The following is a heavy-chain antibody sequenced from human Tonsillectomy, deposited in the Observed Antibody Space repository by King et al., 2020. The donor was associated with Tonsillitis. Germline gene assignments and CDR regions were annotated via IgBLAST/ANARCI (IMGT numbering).Heavy chain of an antibody. CDR3: ARVPTYYDILTGYYYYYGMDV. V-gene: IGHV3-21*01. Sequence: VQLVESGGGLVKPGGSLRLSCAASGFTFSSYSMNLVRQAPGKGLEWVSSISSSSSYIYYADSVKGRFTISRDNAKNSLYLQMNSLRAEDTAVYYCARVPTYYDILTGYYYYYGMDVWGQGTTVTVSS. J-gene: IGHJ6*02. CDR2: ISSSSSYI. D-gene: IGHD3-9*01. CDR1: GFTFSSYS.